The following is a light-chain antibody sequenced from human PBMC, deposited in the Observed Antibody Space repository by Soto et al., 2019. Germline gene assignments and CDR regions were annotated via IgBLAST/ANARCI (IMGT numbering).Light chain of an antibody. J-gene: IGKJ3*01. CDR1: QSVTSKS. CDR2: GAS. Sequence: EIVLTQSPGTLSLSPGERATLSCRTSQSVTSKSLAWYQQRPGQAPRLLIYGASNRATDFPDRFFGSGSGTDFILTISRLEPEDFAVYYCQHYGDSPGFTFGRGTKVEIK. CDR3: QHYGDSPGFT. V-gene: IGKV3-20*01.